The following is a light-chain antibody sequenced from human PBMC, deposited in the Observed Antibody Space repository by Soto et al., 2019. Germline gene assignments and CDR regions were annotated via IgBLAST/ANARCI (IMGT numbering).Light chain of an antibody. CDR2: SAA. CDR1: QGIRDA. J-gene: IGKJ1*01. CDR3: LLHRDYRFT. Sequence: DIQMTQSPSSLSASVGDRVTITCRASQGIRDALGWYQQKPGKVPKRLIYSAASLQSGGPSRFSGSGSETEFTLTVSSLQPEDFAPYYCLLHRDYRFTFGQGSRVEV. V-gene: IGKV1-17*01.